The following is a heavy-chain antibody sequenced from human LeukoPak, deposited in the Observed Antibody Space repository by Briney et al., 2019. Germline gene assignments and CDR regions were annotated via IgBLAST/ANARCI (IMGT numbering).Heavy chain of an antibody. CDR2: IWYDGSNK. CDR3: ARIYGDHLFNWFDP. CDR1: GFTFSSYG. J-gene: IGHJ5*02. V-gene: IGHV3-33*01. D-gene: IGHD4-17*01. Sequence: GGSLRLSCAASGFTFSSYGMHWVRQAPGKGLEWVAVIWYDGSNKYYADSVKGRFTISRDNSKNTLYLQMNSLRAEDTAVYYCARIYGDHLFNWFDPWGQGTLVTVSS.